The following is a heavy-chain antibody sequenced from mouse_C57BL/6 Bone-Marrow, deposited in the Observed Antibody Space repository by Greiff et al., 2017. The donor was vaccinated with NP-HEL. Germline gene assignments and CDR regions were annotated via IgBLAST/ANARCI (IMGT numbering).Heavy chain of an antibody. Sequence: EVKLQESGGDLVKPGGSLKLSCAASGFTFSSYGMSWVRQTPDKRLEWVATISSGGSYTYYPDSVKGRFTISRDNAKNTLYLQMSSLKSEDTAMYYCARPYYYGSSHWYFDVWGTGTTVTVSS. CDR1: GFTFSSYG. CDR2: ISSGGSYT. V-gene: IGHV5-6*01. CDR3: ARPYYYGSSHWYFDV. J-gene: IGHJ1*03. D-gene: IGHD1-1*01.